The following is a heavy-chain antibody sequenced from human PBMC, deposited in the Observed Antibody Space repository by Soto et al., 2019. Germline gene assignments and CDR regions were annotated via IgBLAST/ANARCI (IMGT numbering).Heavy chain of an antibody. CDR3: ARLIYYYALDV. J-gene: IGHJ6*02. V-gene: IGHV3-48*03. CDR2: ISSTGSTI. Sequence: VGSLRLSCAASGFSFSSYEMKWVRQAPGKGLEWVSYISSTGSTIYYADSVKGRFTISRDNAKNSLYLRMNSLRAEDTAVYYCARLIYYYALDVWGQGTTVTVSS. D-gene: IGHD3-16*01. CDR1: GFSFSSYE.